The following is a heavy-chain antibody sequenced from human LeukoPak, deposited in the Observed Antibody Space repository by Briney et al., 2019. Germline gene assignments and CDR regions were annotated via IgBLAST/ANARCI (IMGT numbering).Heavy chain of an antibody. V-gene: IGHV3-15*01. CDR3: TTDLGDYGDYIRC. J-gene: IGHJ4*02. D-gene: IGHD4-17*01. Sequence: PGGSLRLSCAASGFTLSKAWFSWVRRAPGKGLEWIGRIKSDGGTTDYAAPVKGRFTISRDDSKNTLSLQMNSLKAEDTAVYYCTTDLGDYGDYIRCWGQGTLVTVSS. CDR2: IKSDGGTT. CDR1: GFTLSKAW.